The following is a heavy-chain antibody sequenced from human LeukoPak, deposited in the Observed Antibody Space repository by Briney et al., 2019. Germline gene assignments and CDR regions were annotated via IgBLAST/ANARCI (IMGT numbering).Heavy chain of an antibody. CDR1: GYTFTSYV. J-gene: IGHJ5*02. CDR3: ARGHLYSIKGNWFDP. CDR2: INTNTGNP. D-gene: IGHD6-13*01. Sequence: ASVKVSCKAPGYTFTSYVMNWVQQAPGQGLEWMGWINTNTGNPTYAHGFTGRFVFSLDTSVSTAYLQISSLNAEDTAVYYCARGHLYSIKGNWFDPWGQGTLVTVSS. V-gene: IGHV7-4-1*02.